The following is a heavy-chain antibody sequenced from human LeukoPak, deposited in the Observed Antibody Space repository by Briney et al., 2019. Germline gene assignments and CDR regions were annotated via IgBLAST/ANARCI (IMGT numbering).Heavy chain of an antibody. CDR2: ILHSGGT. D-gene: IGHD2-2*01. J-gene: IGHJ4*02. Sequence: SETLSLTCSVSGVSMSSCYWMWIRQPPGKGLEWIARILHSGGTTYNPSLRSRATISIDTSKHQFSLELNSVTAADTAVYYCARVRQEYCSSTSCYYFDYWGQGTLVTVSS. V-gene: IGHV4-59*01. CDR3: ARVRQEYCSSTSCYYFDY. CDR1: GVSMSSCY.